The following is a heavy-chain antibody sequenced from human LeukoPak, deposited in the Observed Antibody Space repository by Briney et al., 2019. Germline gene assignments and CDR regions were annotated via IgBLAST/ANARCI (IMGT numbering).Heavy chain of an antibody. D-gene: IGHD2-2*01. V-gene: IGHV4-39*01. Sequence: SETLSLTCTVSGGSISSSSYYWGWIRQPPGKGLEWIGSIFYSRSTHYNPSLKSRVTISVDTSKNQFSLKVSSVTAADTALYYCARQRRVLVPAAQPSSFHPWGQGTLLTVSS. J-gene: IGHJ5*02. CDR3: ARQRRVLVPAAQPSSFHP. CDR2: IFYSRST. CDR1: GGSISSSSYY.